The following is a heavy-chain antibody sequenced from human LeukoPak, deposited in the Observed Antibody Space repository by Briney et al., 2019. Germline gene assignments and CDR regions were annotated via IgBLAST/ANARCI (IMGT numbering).Heavy chain of an antibody. Sequence: GGSLRLSCAASGFTFSSYGMSWVRQAPGKGLEWVSAISGSGGSTYYADSVKGRFTISRDNSKNTLYLQMNSLRAEDTAVYYCAKDLGWPLYDSSGYLFGDSRRGQGTLVTVSS. CDR1: GFTFSSYG. CDR2: ISGSGGST. D-gene: IGHD3-22*01. V-gene: IGHV3-23*01. J-gene: IGHJ4*02. CDR3: AKDLGWPLYDSSGYLFGDSR.